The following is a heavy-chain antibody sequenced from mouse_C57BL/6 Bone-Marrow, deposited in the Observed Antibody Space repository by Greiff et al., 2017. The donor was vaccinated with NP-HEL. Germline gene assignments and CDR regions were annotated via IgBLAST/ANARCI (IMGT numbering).Heavy chain of an antibody. CDR1: GYTFTSYG. Sequence: QVQLQQSGAELARPGASVKLSCKASGYTFTSYGISWVKQRTGQGLEWIGEIYPRSGNTYYNEKFKGKATLTADKSSSTAYMELRSLTSEDSAVYFCAREDGYDKGGWFAYWGQGTLVTVSA. V-gene: IGHV1-81*01. CDR2: IYPRSGNT. CDR3: AREDGYDKGGWFAY. D-gene: IGHD2-2*01. J-gene: IGHJ3*01.